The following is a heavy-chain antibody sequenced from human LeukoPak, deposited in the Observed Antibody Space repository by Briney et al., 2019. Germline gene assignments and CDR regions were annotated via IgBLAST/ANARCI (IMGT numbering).Heavy chain of an antibody. CDR3: TTDVFGELPYGMDV. Sequence: PGGSLRLSCAASGFTFSTYEMNWVRQAPGKGLEWVGRIKSKTDGGTTDYAAPVKGRFTISRDDSKNTLYLQMNSLKTEDTAVYYCTTDVFGELPYGMDVWGQGTTVTVSS. V-gene: IGHV3-15*01. CDR1: GFTFSTYE. CDR2: IKSKTDGGTT. D-gene: IGHD3-10*02. J-gene: IGHJ6*02.